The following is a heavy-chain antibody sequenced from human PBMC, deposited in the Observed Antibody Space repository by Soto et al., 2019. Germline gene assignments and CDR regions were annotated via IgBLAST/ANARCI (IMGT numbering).Heavy chain of an antibody. V-gene: IGHV3-21*01. D-gene: IGHD5-18*01. Sequence: EVQLVESGGGLVKPGGSLRLSCAASGFTFSSYSMNWVRQAPGKGLEWVSSISSSSSYIYYADSVKGRFTISRDNAKNSLYLQMNSLRAEDTAVYYCARAGGYSYGVYMDVWGQGTTVTVSS. CDR1: GFTFSSYS. CDR3: ARAGGYSYGVYMDV. CDR2: ISSSSSYI. J-gene: IGHJ6*02.